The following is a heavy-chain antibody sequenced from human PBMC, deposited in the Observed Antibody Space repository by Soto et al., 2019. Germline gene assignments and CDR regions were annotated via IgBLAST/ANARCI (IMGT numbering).Heavy chain of an antibody. J-gene: IGHJ4*02. Sequence: EVQLVESGGGLVQPGGSLRLSCAASGVTVSSNYMSWVRQAPGKGLEWVSVIYSGGSTYYADSVKGRFTISRNNTKNTLYLQMNSLRAEDTAVYYGAGHGYNYGVGYFDYWGQGTLVTVSS. CDR3: AGHGYNYGVGYFDY. V-gene: IGHV3-66*04. CDR1: GVTVSSNY. D-gene: IGHD5-18*01. CDR2: IYSGGST.